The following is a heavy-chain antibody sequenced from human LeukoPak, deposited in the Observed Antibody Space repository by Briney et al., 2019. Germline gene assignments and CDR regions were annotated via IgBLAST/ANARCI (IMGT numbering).Heavy chain of an antibody. J-gene: IGHJ4*02. CDR3: AKYDYYDSSGSSDY. CDR2: ISGSGGST. CDR1: GFTFSSYA. D-gene: IGHD3-22*01. Sequence: PGGSLRLSCAASGFTFSSYAMSWVRQAPGKGLEWVSAISGSGGSTYYADSVEGRFTISRDNSKNTLYLQMNSLRAEDTAVYYCAKYDYYDSSGSSDYWGQGTLVTVSS. V-gene: IGHV3-23*01.